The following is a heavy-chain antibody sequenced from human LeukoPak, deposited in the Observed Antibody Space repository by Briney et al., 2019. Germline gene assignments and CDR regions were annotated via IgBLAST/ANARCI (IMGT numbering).Heavy chain of an antibody. J-gene: IGHJ4*02. CDR1: GFTFSDYY. Sequence: GGSLRLSCAASGFTFSDYYMSWIRQAPGKGLEWVSYISSSGSTIYYADSVKGRFTISRDNAKNSLYPQMNSLRAEDTAVYYCARGSSSWYDPLDYWGQGTLVTVSS. CDR3: ARGSSSWYDPLDY. CDR2: ISSSGSTI. D-gene: IGHD6-13*01. V-gene: IGHV3-11*01.